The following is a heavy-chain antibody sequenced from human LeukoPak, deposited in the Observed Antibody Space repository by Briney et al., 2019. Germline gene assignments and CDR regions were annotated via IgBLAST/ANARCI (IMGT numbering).Heavy chain of an antibody. CDR2: ISSSSRTI. V-gene: IGHV3-48*01. CDR1: GFTFSTYD. J-gene: IGHJ6*02. CDR3: ARLRYYAMDV. Sequence: PGGSLRLSCAASGFTFSTYDMNWVRQAPGKGLEWVSYISSSSRTISHADSVEGRFTISRDNAKNSLYLQMNSLRAEDTAVYYCARLRYYAMDVWGQGTTVTASS.